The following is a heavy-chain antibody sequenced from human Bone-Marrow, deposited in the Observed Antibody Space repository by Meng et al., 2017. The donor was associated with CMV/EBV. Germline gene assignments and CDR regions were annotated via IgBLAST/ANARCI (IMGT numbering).Heavy chain of an antibody. CDR2: INSDGSST. D-gene: IGHD3-10*01. V-gene: IGHV3-74*01. J-gene: IGHJ4*02. CDR1: GFTFSSYW. Sequence: GGSLRLSCAASGFTFSSYWMHWVRQAPGKGLVWVSRINSDGSSTSYADSVKGRFTISRDNAKNTLYLQMNSLRAEDTAVYYCARVGTMVRGVIKAYYFDYWGQGTLVTVSS. CDR3: ARVGTMVRGVIKAYYFDY.